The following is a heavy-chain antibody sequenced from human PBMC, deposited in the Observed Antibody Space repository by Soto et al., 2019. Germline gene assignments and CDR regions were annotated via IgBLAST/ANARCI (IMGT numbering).Heavy chain of an antibody. Sequence: SVKVSCKAAGGTFSSYAISWVRQAPGQGPEWMGGIIPIFGTANYAQKFQGRVTITADESTSTAYMELSSLRSEDTAVYYCARGAGGRSYWAATDYWGQGTLVTVSS. CDR3: ARGAGGRSYWAATDY. CDR1: GGTFSSYA. D-gene: IGHD2-15*01. J-gene: IGHJ4*02. CDR2: IIPIFGTA. V-gene: IGHV1-69*13.